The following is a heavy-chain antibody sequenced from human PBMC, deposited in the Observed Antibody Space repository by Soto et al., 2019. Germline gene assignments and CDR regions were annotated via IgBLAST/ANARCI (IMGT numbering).Heavy chain of an antibody. D-gene: IGHD2-2*01. CDR1: GGSISSGGYY. V-gene: IGHV4-31*03. CDR2: IYYSGST. CDR3: ARVIVVVPAALNVFDY. J-gene: IGHJ4*02. Sequence: QVQLQESGPGLVKPSQTLSLTCTVSGGSISSGGYYWSWIRQHPGKGLEWIGYIYYSGSTYYNPSLKSRVTISVDTSKNQFSLKLSSVTAADTAVYYCARVIVVVPAALNVFDYWGQGTLVTVSS.